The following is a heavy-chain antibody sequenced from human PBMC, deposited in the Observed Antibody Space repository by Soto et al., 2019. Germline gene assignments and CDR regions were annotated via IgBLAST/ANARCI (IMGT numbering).Heavy chain of an antibody. V-gene: IGHV3-21*01. Sequence: PGGSLRLSCAASGFTFSSYSMNWVRQAPGKGLEWVSSISSSSSYIYYADSVKGRFTISRDNAKNSLYLQMNSLRAEDTAVYYCAREAPYSSSSHFGGDLDYWGQGTLVTVSS. CDR1: GFTFSSYS. J-gene: IGHJ4*02. CDR2: ISSSSSYI. D-gene: IGHD6-6*01. CDR3: AREAPYSSSSHFGGDLDY.